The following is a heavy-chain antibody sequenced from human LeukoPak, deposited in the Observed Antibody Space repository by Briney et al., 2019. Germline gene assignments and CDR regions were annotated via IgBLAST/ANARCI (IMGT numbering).Heavy chain of an antibody. CDR2: ISAYNGNT. CDR1: GYTFTSYG. J-gene: IGHJ4*02. Sequence: GASVKVSCKASGYTFTSYGISWVRQAPGQGLEWMGWISAYNGNTDYAQKFRGRVTMTTDTSTNTAYMDLRSLRSDDTAVYYCATSNHVAPALGHFDSWGQGTLVTVSS. CDR3: ATSNHVAPALGHFDS. V-gene: IGHV1-18*01. D-gene: IGHD5-18*01.